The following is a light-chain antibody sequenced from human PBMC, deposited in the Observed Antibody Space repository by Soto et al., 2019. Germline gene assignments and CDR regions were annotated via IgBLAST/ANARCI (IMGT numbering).Light chain of an antibody. CDR1: SSDVGSYNL. Sequence: QSALNQPASVSGSPGQSITISCTGTSSDVGSYNLVSWYQQHPGKAPKLMIYEDTERPSGVSNRFSGSKSGNTASLTISGLQAEDEADYYCSSYAGSTTYVVFGGGTKLTVL. V-gene: IGLV2-23*01. CDR2: EDT. CDR3: SSYAGSTTYVV. J-gene: IGLJ2*01.